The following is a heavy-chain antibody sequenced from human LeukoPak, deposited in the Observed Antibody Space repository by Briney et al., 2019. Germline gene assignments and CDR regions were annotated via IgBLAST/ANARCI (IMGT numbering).Heavy chain of an antibody. Sequence: PGGSLRLSCAASGFTFSSYAMSWVRQAPGKGLEWVSAISGSGGSTYYADSVKGRFTISRDNSKNTLYLQMNSLRAEDTAVYYCAKDSTRGAYYYDSSGYGDAFDIWGQGTMVTVSS. CDR1: GFTFSSYA. V-gene: IGHV3-23*01. J-gene: IGHJ3*02. CDR3: AKDSTRGAYYYDSSGYGDAFDI. D-gene: IGHD3-22*01. CDR2: ISGSGGST.